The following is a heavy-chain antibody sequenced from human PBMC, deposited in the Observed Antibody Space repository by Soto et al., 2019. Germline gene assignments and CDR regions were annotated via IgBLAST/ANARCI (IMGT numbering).Heavy chain of an antibody. CDR1: GGSFSGYY. V-gene: IGHV4-34*01. CDR3: ARAGQLVRKFYYYYGMDV. Sequence: SETLSLTCAVYGGSFSGYYWSWIRQPPGKGLEWIGEINHSGSTNYNPSLKSRVTISVDTSKNQFSLKLSSVTAADTAVYYCARAGQLVRKFYYYYGMDVWGQGTTVTVSS. J-gene: IGHJ6*02. D-gene: IGHD6-6*01. CDR2: INHSGST.